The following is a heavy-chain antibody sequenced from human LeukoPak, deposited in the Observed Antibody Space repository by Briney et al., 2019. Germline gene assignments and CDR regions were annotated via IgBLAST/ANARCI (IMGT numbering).Heavy chain of an antibody. CDR1: GFTFSSYG. CDR3: ARIPYYYGSGSYSPNWFDP. V-gene: IGHV4-39*01. D-gene: IGHD3-10*01. Sequence: GSLRLSCAASGFTFSSYGMHWIRQPPGKGLEWIGSIYYSGSTYYNPSLKSRVTISVDTSKNQFSLKLSSVTAADTAVYYCARIPYYYGSGSYSPNWFDPWGQGTLVTVSS. CDR2: IYYSGST. J-gene: IGHJ5*02.